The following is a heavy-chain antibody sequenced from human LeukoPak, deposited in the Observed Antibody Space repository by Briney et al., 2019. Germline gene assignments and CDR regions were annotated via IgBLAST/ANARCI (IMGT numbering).Heavy chain of an antibody. CDR2: ISYSGST. V-gene: IGHV4-59*04. Sequence: PGGSLRLSCAASGFTFSSYSMNWVRQAPGKGLEWIGSISYSGSTYYNPSLKSRVTMSVDTSKNQFSLKLSSVTAADTAVYYCARTTDYWGQGTLVTVSS. D-gene: IGHD1-1*01. CDR3: ARTTDY. J-gene: IGHJ4*02. CDR1: GFTFSSYSMN.